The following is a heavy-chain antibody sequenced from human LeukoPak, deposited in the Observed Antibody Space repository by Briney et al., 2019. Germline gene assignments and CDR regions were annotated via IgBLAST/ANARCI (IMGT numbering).Heavy chain of an antibody. CDR1: GGSFSGYY. CDR2: INHSGST. J-gene: IGHJ4*02. Sequence: NASETLSLTCAVYGGSFSGYYWSWIRQPPGKGLEWIGEINHSGSTNYNPSLKSRVTISVDTSKNQFSLKLSSVTAADTAVYYCARGVRGYSYVFDYWGQGTLVTVSS. V-gene: IGHV4-34*01. CDR3: ARGVRGYSYVFDY. D-gene: IGHD5-18*01.